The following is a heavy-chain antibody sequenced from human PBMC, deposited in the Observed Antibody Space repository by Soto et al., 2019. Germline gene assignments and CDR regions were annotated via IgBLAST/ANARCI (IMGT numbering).Heavy chain of an antibody. J-gene: IGHJ3*01. V-gene: IGHV1-8*01. CDR1: GYTFTSYD. D-gene: IGHD5-12*01. CDR3: AFLRMGYSGWYPRTFHV. Sequence: ASVKVSCKASGYTFTSYDINWVRQATGQGLERMGWMNPNSGNTGYAQKFQGRVTMTRNTSISTAYMELSSLRSEDTAVYYCAFLRMGYSGWYPRTFHVWGQGTMVTVSS. CDR2: MNPNSGNT.